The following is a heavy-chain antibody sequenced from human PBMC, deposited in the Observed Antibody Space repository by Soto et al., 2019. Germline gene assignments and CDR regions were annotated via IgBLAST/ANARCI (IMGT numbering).Heavy chain of an antibody. V-gene: IGHV4-59*01. J-gene: IGHJ4*02. Sequence: QVHLQESGPGLGKPSETLSLTCAVSSASLDSDNWSWIRQPPGKALECIGYIYPKGRTNYNPSLRGRVAISIAESKNQCSLRLDSVFAVDAAVYFCARLRGLGEISPCFDHWGQGTLVTVSS. CDR1: SASLDSDN. CDR3: ARLRGLGEISPCFDH. D-gene: IGHD3-16*02. CDR2: IYPKGRT.